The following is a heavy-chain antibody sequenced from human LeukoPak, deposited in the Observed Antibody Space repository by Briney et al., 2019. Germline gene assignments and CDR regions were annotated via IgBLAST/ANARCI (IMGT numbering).Heavy chain of an antibody. J-gene: IGHJ4*02. CDR3: ARHDGRGGATMGALDY. V-gene: IGHV4-30-2*03. CDR1: GGSISSSCYF. CDR2: IYYGGST. Sequence: SQTLSLTCAVSGGSISSSCYFWGRIRQPPGTGLEWIGSIYYGGSTYYSPSLRSRVTISVDTSKNQFSLNLSSVTAADTAVYYCARHDGRGGATMGALDYWGQGSLVTVSS. D-gene: IGHD4/OR15-4a*01.